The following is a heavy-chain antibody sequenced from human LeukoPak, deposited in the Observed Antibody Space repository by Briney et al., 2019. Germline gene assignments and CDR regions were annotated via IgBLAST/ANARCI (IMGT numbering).Heavy chain of an antibody. CDR2: IIPILGTA. CDR3: ARDEDAMTDAFDI. D-gene: IGHD2-2*01. V-gene: IGHV1-69*13. Sequence: SVKVSCKASGGTFSSYAISWVRQAPGQGLEWMGGIIPILGTANDTQSFQGRVTITADESTSTAYMGRSSLRSEDTAVYYCARDEDAMTDAFDIWGQGTMVTVSS. J-gene: IGHJ3*02. CDR1: GGTFSSYA.